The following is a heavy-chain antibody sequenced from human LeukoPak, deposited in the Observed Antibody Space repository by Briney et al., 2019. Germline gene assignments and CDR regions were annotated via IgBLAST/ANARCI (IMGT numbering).Heavy chain of an antibody. CDR3: ARAGYYYDSSGYSPGYFDY. J-gene: IGHJ4*02. CDR2: IYSGGST. D-gene: IGHD3-22*01. CDR1: GFTVSSNY. Sequence: GGSLRLSCAASGFTVSSNYMSWVRQAPGEGLEWVSVIYSGGSTYYADSVKGRFTISRDNSKNTLYLQMNSLRAEDTAVYYCARAGYYYDSSGYSPGYFDYWGQGTLVTVSS. V-gene: IGHV3-53*01.